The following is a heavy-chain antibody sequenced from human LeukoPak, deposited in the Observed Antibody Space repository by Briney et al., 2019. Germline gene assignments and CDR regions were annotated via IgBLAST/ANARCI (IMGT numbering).Heavy chain of an antibody. D-gene: IGHD3-10*01. CDR3: ARRTGSYFGQFDS. CDR2: IYYSGST. CDR1: GGSISSYY. Sequence: SETLSLTCTVSGGSISSYYWSWIRQPPGKGLEWIGYIYYSGSTNYNPSLKSRVTISVDTSKNKFSLRLRSVTAADTAIYYCARRTGSYFGQFDSWGQGTLVTVSS. V-gene: IGHV4-59*01. J-gene: IGHJ4*02.